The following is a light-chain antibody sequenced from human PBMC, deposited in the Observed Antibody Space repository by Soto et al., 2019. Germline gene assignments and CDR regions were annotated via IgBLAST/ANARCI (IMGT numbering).Light chain of an antibody. CDR1: QDINNW. V-gene: IGKV1D-12*01. CDR2: TTS. Sequence: DIQVTQSPSSVSASVGDRVTITCRASQDINNWLSWYQQKPGKAPKLLIYTTSNLQSGVPSRFNGSGSGTDFTLTISSLQPEDFATYYCQQANSLPLTFGGGTKVEIK. J-gene: IGKJ4*02. CDR3: QQANSLPLT.